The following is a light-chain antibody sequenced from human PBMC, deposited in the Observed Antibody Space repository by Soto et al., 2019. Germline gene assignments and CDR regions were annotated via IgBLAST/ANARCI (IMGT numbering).Light chain of an antibody. CDR2: GAS. CDR1: QSVGSD. J-gene: IGKJ1*01. Sequence: EIVMTQSPATLSVSPGERATLSCRASQSVGSDLAWFRQKPGQAPGLLIYGASHRASGIPSRFSGSGSGTEFTLTISSLQSEDFALYYCQQYNNWPRTFGHGTKVDVK. V-gene: IGKV3-15*01. CDR3: QQYNNWPRT.